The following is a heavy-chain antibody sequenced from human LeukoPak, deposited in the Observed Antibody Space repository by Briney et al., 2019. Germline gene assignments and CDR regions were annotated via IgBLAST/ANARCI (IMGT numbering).Heavy chain of an antibody. D-gene: IGHD3-3*01. CDR1: GYSFNDYA. CDR3: AKDNDLWNSHHRGRGLDY. CDR2: IWYDGSNK. J-gene: IGHJ4*02. V-gene: IGHV3-33*06. Sequence: GGSLRLSCAASGYSFNDYAMHWDRQAPDKELEWVAAIWYDGSNKYYADSVKGRFTISRDNSKSTLYLQTDSLRAEDTAVYYCAKDNDLWNSHHRGRGLDYWGQGTLVTVSS.